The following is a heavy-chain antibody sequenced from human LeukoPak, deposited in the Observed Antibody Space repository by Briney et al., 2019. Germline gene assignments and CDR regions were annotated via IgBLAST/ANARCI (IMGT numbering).Heavy chain of an antibody. J-gene: IGHJ4*02. V-gene: IGHV4-31*03. D-gene: IGHD2-15*01. CDR3: VRYGYCSGGSCSRGVDY. Sequence: SSETLSLTCTVSGGSISSGGYYWSWIRQHPGKGLEWIGYIYYSGSTYYNPSLKSRVTISVDTSKNQFSLKLSSVTAADTAVYYCVRYGYCSGGSCSRGVDYWGQGTLVTVSS. CDR2: IYYSGST. CDR1: GGSISSGGYY.